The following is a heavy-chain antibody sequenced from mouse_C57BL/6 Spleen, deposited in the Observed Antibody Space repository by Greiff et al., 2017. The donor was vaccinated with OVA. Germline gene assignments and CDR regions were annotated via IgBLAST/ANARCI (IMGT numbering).Heavy chain of an antibody. V-gene: IGHV5-4*01. CDR2: ISDGGSYT. CDR1: GFTFSSYA. Sequence: EVQGVESGGGLVKPGGSLKLSCAASGFTFSSYAMSWVRQTPEKRLEWVATISDGGSYTYYPDNVKGRFTISRDNAKNNLYLQMSHLKSEDTAMYYCARELEGFAYWGQGTLVTVSA. J-gene: IGHJ3*01. D-gene: IGHD4-1*01. CDR3: ARELEGFAY.